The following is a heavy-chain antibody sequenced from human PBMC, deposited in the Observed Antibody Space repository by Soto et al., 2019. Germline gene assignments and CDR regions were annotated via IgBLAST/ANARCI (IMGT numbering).Heavy chain of an antibody. J-gene: IGHJ5*02. D-gene: IGHD3-16*02. V-gene: IGHV4-59*01. CDR1: GGSISGSY. CDR2: VYYTGST. Sequence: SETLSLTCSVSGGSISGSYWSWIRQSPGKGLEWLGYVYYTGSTNYSPSLRSRVSISVDTSKNEFSLRLSSVTAADTAVYYCARADYVWGSYRYTGPWFDPWGQGTLVTVSS. CDR3: ARADYVWGSYRYTGPWFDP.